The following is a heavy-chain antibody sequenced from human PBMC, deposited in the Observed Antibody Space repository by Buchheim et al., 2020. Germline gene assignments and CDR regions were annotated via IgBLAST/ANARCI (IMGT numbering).Heavy chain of an antibody. Sequence: QVQLQESGPGLVKPSGTLSLTCAVSGGSISSAYLWNWVRQPPGKGLKWLGEIYHSGSTNYNPSLKSRVTISVDTSKSQFSLRLTSVTAADTAVYYCAKVTSGSPSLDCWGQGTL. CDR2: IYHSGST. D-gene: IGHD3-10*01. CDR3: AKVTSGSPSLDC. V-gene: IGHV4-4*02. CDR1: GGSISSAYL. J-gene: IGHJ4*02.